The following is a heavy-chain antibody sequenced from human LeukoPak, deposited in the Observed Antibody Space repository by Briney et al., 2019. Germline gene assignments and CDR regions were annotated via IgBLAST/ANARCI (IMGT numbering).Heavy chain of an antibody. CDR3: ARGVVVVPAANYYYYYMDV. J-gene: IGHJ6*03. Sequence: SEXXSLTCTVSGGSISSYYWSWIRQPAGKGLEWIGRIYTSGSTNYNPSLTSRVTMSVETSKNQFSLKLSSVTAADTAVYYCARGVVVVPAANYYYYYMDVWGKGTTVTVSS. CDR1: GGSISSYY. CDR2: IYTSGST. V-gene: IGHV4-4*07. D-gene: IGHD2-2*01.